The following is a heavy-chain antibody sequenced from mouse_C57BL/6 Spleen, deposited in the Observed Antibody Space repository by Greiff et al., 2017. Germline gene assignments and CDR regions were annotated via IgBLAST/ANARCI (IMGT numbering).Heavy chain of an antibody. J-gene: IGHJ2*01. Sequence: VQLQQPGAELVKPGASVKMSCKASGYTFTSYWITWVKQRPGQGLEWIGDIYPGSGSTNYNEKFKSKATLTVDTSSSTAYMQLSSLTSEDSAVYYCAMGATMVTTGLFDYWGQGTTLTVSS. D-gene: IGHD2-2*01. CDR3: AMGATMVTTGLFDY. CDR2: IYPGSGST. CDR1: GYTFTSYW. V-gene: IGHV1-55*01.